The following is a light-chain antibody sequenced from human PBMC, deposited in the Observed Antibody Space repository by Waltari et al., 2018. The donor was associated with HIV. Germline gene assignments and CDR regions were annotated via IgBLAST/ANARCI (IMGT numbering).Light chain of an antibody. V-gene: IGKV3-11*01. Sequence: EIVLTQSPATLSLSPGERATLSCRASQSVSSYLAWYQQKPGQAPRLLIYGASSRATGIPARFTLTISSLEPEDFAVYYCQQRSDWPPTFGPGTKVDIK. J-gene: IGKJ3*01. CDR2: GAS. CDR3: QQRSDWPPT. CDR1: QSVSSY.